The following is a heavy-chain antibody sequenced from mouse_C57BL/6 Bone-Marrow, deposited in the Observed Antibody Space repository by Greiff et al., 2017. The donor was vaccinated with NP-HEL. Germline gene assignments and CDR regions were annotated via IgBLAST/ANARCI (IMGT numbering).Heavy chain of an antibody. V-gene: IGHV1-5*01. CDR2: IYPGNSDT. CDR3: TNHYYGSSSDYFDY. D-gene: IGHD1-1*01. J-gene: IGHJ2*01. CDR1: GYTFTSYW. Sequence: VQLQQSGTVLARPGASVKMSCKTSGYTFTSYWMHWVKQRPGQGLEWIGAIYPGNSDTSYNQKFKGKAKLTAVTSASTAYMELSSLTNEDSAVYYCTNHYYGSSSDYFDYWGQGTTLTVSS.